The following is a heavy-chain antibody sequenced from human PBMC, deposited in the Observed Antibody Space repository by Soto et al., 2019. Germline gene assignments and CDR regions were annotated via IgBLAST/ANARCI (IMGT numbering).Heavy chain of an antibody. Sequence: QVQLVESGGGVVQPGRSLRLSCAASGFTFSSYGMHWVRQAPGKGLEWVAVIWYDGSNKYYADSVKGRFTISRDNSKNTLYLQMNSLRAEDTAVYYCARPYSSSWYPYYYGMDVWGQGTTVTVSS. CDR2: IWYDGSNK. J-gene: IGHJ6*02. CDR1: GFTFSSYG. D-gene: IGHD6-13*01. CDR3: ARPYSSSWYPYYYGMDV. V-gene: IGHV3-33*01.